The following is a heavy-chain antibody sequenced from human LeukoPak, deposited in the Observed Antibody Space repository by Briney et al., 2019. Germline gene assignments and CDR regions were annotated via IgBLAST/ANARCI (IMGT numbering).Heavy chain of an antibody. CDR1: GFNFRSYA. D-gene: IGHD4-17*01. J-gene: IGHJ3*02. Sequence: GGSLRLSCTDSGFNFRSYAMHWVRQAPGKGLEWVSSISWNSGSIGYADSVKGRFTISRDNAKNSLYLQMNSLRAEDTALYYCAKDRDGDYGAGAFDIWGQGTMVTVSS. V-gene: IGHV3-9*01. CDR2: ISWNSGSI. CDR3: AKDRDGDYGAGAFDI.